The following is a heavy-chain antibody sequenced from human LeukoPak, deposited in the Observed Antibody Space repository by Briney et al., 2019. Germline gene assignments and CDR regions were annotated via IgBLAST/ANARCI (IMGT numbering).Heavy chain of an antibody. V-gene: IGHV4-59*01. D-gene: IGHD3-22*01. CDR2: IYYSGST. Sequence: ETVSLICAVSGGSISSYYWSWIRQPPGKGLEWIGYIYYSGSTNYNPSLKSRVSISVDTSKNQFSLKLISVTAGDTAVYYCARFCNYYDSSGYYYGFDPWGHGNLVSVSS. CDR3: ARFCNYYDSSGYYYGFDP. CDR1: GGSISSYY. J-gene: IGHJ5*02.